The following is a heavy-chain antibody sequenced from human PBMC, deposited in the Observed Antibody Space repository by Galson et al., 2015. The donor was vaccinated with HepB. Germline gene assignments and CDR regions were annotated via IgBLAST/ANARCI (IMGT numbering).Heavy chain of an antibody. CDR1: GFTFSSYG. V-gene: IGHV3-30*03. Sequence: SLRLSCAASGFTFSSYGMHWVRQAPGKGLEWVAVISYDGSNKYYADPVKGRFTISRDNSKNTLHLQMNSLRAEDTAVYYCARVTILRGPFDYWGQGTLVTVSS. D-gene: IGHD1-26*01. J-gene: IGHJ4*02. CDR3: ARVTILRGPFDY. CDR2: ISYDGSNK.